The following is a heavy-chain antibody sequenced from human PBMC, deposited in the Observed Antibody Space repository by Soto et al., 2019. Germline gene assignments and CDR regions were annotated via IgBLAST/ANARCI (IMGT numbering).Heavy chain of an antibody. CDR3: ARDRRDGYNSSYAFDI. V-gene: IGHV4-61*01. CDR2: IYYSGST. Sequence: PSETLSLTCTVSGGSFSSGIYYWSWIRQPPGKGLEWIGYIYYSGSTNYNPSLKSRVTISVDTSKNQFSLKLSSVTAADTAVYYCARDRRDGYNSSYAFDIWGQGTMVTVSS. D-gene: IGHD5-12*01. J-gene: IGHJ3*02. CDR1: GGSFSSGIYY.